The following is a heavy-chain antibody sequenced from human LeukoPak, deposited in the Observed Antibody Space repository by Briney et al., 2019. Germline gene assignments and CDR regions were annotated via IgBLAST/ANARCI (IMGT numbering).Heavy chain of an antibody. CDR3: ASDGPWIQLWYFDY. CDR1: GGSISSSSYY. CDR2: IYYSGST. V-gene: IGHV4-39*07. J-gene: IGHJ4*02. Sequence: SETLSLTCTVSGGSISSSSYYWGWIRQPPGKGLERIGSIYYSGSTYYNPSLKSRATISVDTSKNQFSLKLSSVTAADTAVYYCASDGPWIQLWYFDYWGQGTLVTVSS. D-gene: IGHD5-18*01.